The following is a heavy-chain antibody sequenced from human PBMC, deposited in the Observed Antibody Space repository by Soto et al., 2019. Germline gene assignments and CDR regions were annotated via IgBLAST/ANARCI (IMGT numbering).Heavy chain of an antibody. D-gene: IGHD2-2*03. CDR3: AKDTDVVVGVDGSGDALDM. Sequence: EVQLVESGGGLVQPGRSLRLSCAASGFTFDEYAMHWVRQSPEKGLEWVSGISWNGGSINYGDSVKGRFTISRDNAQNSLFLEMNGLREEATALYSCAKDTDVVVGVDGSGDALDMWGQGT. CDR2: ISWNGGSI. CDR1: GFTFDEYA. J-gene: IGHJ1*01. V-gene: IGHV3-9*01.